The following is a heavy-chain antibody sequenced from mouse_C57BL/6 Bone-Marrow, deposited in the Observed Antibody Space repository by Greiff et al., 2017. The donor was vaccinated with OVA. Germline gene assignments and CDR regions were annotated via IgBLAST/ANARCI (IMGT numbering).Heavy chain of an antibody. CDR1: GFTFSDYG. Sequence: EVKLVESGGGLVQPGGSLKLSCAASGFTFSDYGMAWVRQAPRKGPEWVALISNLAYSIYYADTVTGRFPISRQNAKNTLYLEMSSLRSEDTDMDYCARLDYDDNYFDDWGQGTTLTVSS. J-gene: IGHJ2*01. D-gene: IGHD2-4*01. V-gene: IGHV5-15*04. CDR2: ISNLAYSI. CDR3: ARLDYDDNYFDD.